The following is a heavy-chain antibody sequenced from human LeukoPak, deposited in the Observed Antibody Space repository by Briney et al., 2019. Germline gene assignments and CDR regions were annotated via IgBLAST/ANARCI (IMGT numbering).Heavy chain of an antibody. CDR1: GFTVSSNY. CDR3: ARAPYGDFDY. Sequence: PGVSLRLSCAASGFTVSSNYMSWVRQAPGKGLEWVSVIYSGGSTYYADSVKGRFTISRDNSKNTLYLQMNSLRAEDTAVYYCARAPYGDFDYWGQGTLVTVSS. CDR2: IYSGGST. D-gene: IGHD3-10*01. V-gene: IGHV3-66*01. J-gene: IGHJ4*02.